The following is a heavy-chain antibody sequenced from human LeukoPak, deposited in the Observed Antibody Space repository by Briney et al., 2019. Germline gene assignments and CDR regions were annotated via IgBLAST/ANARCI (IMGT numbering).Heavy chain of an antibody. D-gene: IGHD3-16*02. V-gene: IGHV4-34*01. J-gene: IGHJ4*02. CDR1: GGSFSGYY. Sequence: SETLSLTCAVYGGSFSGYYWSWIRQPPGKGLEWIGEIYHSGSTNYNPSLKSRVTISVDKSKNQFSLKLSSVTAADTAVYYCARGMVRELPLGFDYWGQGTLVTVSS. CDR3: ARGMVRELPLGFDY. CDR2: IYHSGST.